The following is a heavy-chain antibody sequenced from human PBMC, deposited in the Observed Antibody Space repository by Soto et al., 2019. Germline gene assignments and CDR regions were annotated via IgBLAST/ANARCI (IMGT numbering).Heavy chain of an antibody. CDR1: GFTFSGYG. D-gene: IGHD1-26*01. J-gene: IGHJ6*02. V-gene: IGHV3-30*03. CDR2: ISYDGSNT. Sequence: PGGSLRLSCAASGFTFSGYGMHRVRQAPGKGRERVVVISYDGSNTYYADSVKGRLTISRDNSKNTLYLQMNTLRAEDTAVYYCATDRASGSHGGLDVRGQRTTFPVSS. CDR3: ATDRASGSHGGLDV.